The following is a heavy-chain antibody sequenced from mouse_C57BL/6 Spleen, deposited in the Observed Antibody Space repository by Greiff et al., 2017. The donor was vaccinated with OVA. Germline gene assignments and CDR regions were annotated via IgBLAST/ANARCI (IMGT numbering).Heavy chain of an antibody. CDR2: ISDGGSYT. Sequence: EVQLVESGGGLVKPGGSLKLSCAASGFTFSSYAMSWVLQTPEQRLEWVATISDGGSYTYYPDNVKGRFTISRDNANNNLDLKMRHLKSEDTAMYYCAREEDAPDYWGQGTTLTVSS. V-gene: IGHV5-4*01. CDR3: AREEDAPDY. J-gene: IGHJ2*01. CDR1: GFTFSSYA.